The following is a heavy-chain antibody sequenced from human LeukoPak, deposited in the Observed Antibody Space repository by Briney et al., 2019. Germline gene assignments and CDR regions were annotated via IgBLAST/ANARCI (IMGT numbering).Heavy chain of an antibody. CDR3: TRGSIAYYYMDV. D-gene: IGHD3-22*01. J-gene: IGHJ6*03. V-gene: IGHV4-38-2*02. CDR2: FFLKGST. CDR1: GYSITSAYY. Sequence: PSETLSLTSTVSGYSITSAYYWGWIRQPPGKGLEWIGSFFLKGSTYYNPSLKSRVTISVDTSKNQFSLKLSSVTAADTAVYYCTRGSIAYYYMDVWGKGTTVTISS.